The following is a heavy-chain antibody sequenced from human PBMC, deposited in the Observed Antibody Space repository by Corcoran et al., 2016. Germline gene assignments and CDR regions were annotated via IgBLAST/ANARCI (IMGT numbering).Heavy chain of an antibody. D-gene: IGHD4-4*01. V-gene: IGHV5-51*01. J-gene: IGHJ5*02. CDR1: GYSFTSYW. CDR2: IYPGDSDT. CDR3: ARLNIDDYSNWGVGWFDP. Sequence: EVQLVQSGAEVKKPGESLKISCKGSGYSFTSYWIGWVRQMPGKGLEWMGIIYPGDSDTRYSPSFQGQVTISADKSISTAYLQWSSLKASDTAMYYCARLNIDDYSNWGVGWFDPWGQGTLVTVSS.